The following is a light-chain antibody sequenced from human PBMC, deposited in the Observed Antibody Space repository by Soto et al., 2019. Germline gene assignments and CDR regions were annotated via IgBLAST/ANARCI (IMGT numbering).Light chain of an antibody. Sequence: EIVLTQSPGTLSLSPGERATLSCRASQSVSSSYLAWYQQKTGQAPRLLIYGASSRATGIPDRFSGSGSGTHFTLTISRLEPEDFAVYYCQQYSSSPRTFGQGTKVEIK. J-gene: IGKJ1*01. CDR2: GAS. V-gene: IGKV3-20*01. CDR3: QQYSSSPRT. CDR1: QSVSSSY.